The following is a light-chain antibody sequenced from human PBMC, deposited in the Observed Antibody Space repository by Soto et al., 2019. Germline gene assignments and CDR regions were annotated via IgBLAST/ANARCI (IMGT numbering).Light chain of an antibody. J-gene: IGLJ2*01. CDR2: EVS. Sequence: QSVLTQPASVSGSPGQSITISCTGTSIDVGGYNYVSWYQQHPGKAPKLMIYEVSNRPSGVSNRFSGSKSGNTASLTISGLQAEDEADYYCSSYTSSTTLSVVFGGGTKLTVL. CDR1: SIDVGGYNY. CDR3: SSYTSSTTLSVV. V-gene: IGLV2-14*01.